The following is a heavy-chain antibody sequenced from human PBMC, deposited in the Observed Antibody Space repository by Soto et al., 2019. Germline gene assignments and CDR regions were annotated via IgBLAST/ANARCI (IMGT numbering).Heavy chain of an antibody. V-gene: IGHV1-18*01. CDR3: ARGYCSGGRCPPYFYNMDV. Sequence: QVQLVQSGAEVKKPGASVKVSCKASGYTFSTYGISWVRQAPGQGLEWMGWISTFNDDIRYAQKLQGRLTMTTDTSTSTADMELRSLRSDDTAVYYWARGYCSGGRCPPYFYNMDVWGKGTTVTVSS. CDR1: GYTFSTYG. CDR2: ISTFNDDI. J-gene: IGHJ6*03. D-gene: IGHD2-15*01.